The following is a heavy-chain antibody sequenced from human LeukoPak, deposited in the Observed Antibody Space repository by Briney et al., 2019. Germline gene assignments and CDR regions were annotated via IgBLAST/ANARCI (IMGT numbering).Heavy chain of an antibody. D-gene: IGHD4-17*01. CDR1: GYIFTSYY. CDR3: ARGKTTVTTSVWFDP. Sequence: ASVKVSCKASGYIFTSYYMYWVRQAPGQGLEWMGIINPSGGSIRYAQKFQGRVTITRNTSISTAYMELSSLRSEDTAVYYCARGKTTVTTSVWFDPWGQGTLVTVSS. V-gene: IGHV1-46*01. J-gene: IGHJ5*02. CDR2: INPSGGSI.